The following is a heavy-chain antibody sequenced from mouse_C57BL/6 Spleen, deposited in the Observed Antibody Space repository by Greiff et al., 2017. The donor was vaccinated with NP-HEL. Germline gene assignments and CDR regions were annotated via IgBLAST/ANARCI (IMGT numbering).Heavy chain of an antibody. D-gene: IGHD2-4*01. Sequence: EVQGVESGGGLVQPKGSLKLSCAASGFSFNTYAMNWVRQAPGKGLEWVARIRSKSNNYATYYADSVKDRFTISRDDSESMLYLQMNNLKTEDTAMYYCVGYDYDGVDYWGQGTTLTVSS. J-gene: IGHJ2*01. CDR1: GFSFNTYA. CDR2: IRSKSNNYAT. CDR3: VGYDYDGVDY. V-gene: IGHV10-1*01.